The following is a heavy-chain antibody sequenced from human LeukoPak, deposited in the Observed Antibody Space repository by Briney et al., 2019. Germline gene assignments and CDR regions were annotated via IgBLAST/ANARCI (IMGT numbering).Heavy chain of an antibody. V-gene: IGHV3-48*03. CDR2: ISSSGSTI. CDR3: ARGSWEAAAGIWFDP. D-gene: IGHD6-13*01. CDR1: GFTFSSYE. Sequence: PEGSLRLSCAASGFTFSSYEMNWVRQAPGKGLEWVSYISSSGSTIYYADSVKGRFTISRDNAKNSLYLQMNSLRAEDTAVYYCARGSWEAAAGIWFDPWGQGTLVTVSS. J-gene: IGHJ5*02.